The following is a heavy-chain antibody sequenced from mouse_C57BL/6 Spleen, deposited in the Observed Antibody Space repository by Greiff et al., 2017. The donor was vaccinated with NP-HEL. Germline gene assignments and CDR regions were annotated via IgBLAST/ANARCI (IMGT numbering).Heavy chain of an antibody. V-gene: IGHV1-9*01. CDR3: AFIYDGYYVDV. Sequence: KPGHGLEWIGEILPGSGSTNYNEKFKGKATFTADTSSNTAYMQLSSLTTEDSAIYYCAFIYDGYYVDVWGTGTTVTVSS. CDR2: ILPGSGST. D-gene: IGHD2-3*01. J-gene: IGHJ1*03.